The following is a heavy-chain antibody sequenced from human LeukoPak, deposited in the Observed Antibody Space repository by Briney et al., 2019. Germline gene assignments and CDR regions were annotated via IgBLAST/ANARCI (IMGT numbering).Heavy chain of an antibody. CDR2: INWDGGST. CDR3: ARTKQQLVLDAFDI. J-gene: IGHJ3*02. CDR1: GFTFDDYG. V-gene: IGHV3-20*04. D-gene: IGHD6-13*01. Sequence: PGGSLRLSCAASGFTFDDYGMSWVRQAPGKGLGWVSGINWDGGSTGYADSVKGRFIISRDNAKNSLYLQMNSLRAEDTALYYCARTKQQLVLDAFDIWGQGTMVTVSS.